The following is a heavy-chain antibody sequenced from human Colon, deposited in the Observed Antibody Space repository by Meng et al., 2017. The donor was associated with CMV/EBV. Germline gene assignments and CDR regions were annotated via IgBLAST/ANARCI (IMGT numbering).Heavy chain of an antibody. CDR1: GFTFSNDA. V-gene: IGHV3-23*01. CDR3: AKGPCAGCYSTH. CDR2: INGNGRHT. J-gene: IGHJ4*02. Sequence: GGSLRLSCAASGFTFSNDAASGARLTRGKGLEMVAAINGNGRHTYYADSVKGRFTISRDNSKNMLFLQMNSLRAEDTAMYFCAKGPCAGCYSTHWGQGTLVTVSS. D-gene: IGHD2-21*02.